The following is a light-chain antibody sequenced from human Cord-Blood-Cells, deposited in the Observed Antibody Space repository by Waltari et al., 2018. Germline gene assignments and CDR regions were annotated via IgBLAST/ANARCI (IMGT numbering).Light chain of an antibody. CDR3: AAWDDSLNGPV. CDR1: SSNIGSNT. CDR2: SNN. Sequence: QSVLTQPPSASGTPGQRVTISCSGSSSNIGSNTVNWYQQLPGTAPNLPIYSNNQRPSGAPDRFSGSKSGTSASLAISGLQSEDEADYYCAAWDDSLNGPVFGGGTKLTVL. J-gene: IGLJ3*02. V-gene: IGLV1-44*01.